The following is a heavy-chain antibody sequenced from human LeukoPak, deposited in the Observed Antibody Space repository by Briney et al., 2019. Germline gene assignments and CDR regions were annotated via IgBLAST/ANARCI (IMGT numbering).Heavy chain of an antibody. D-gene: IGHD7-27*01. CDR3: VRDRELGY. Sequence: SETLSLTCTVSGGSISNYYWSWIRQPPGKGLEWIGYIYQSGSTDYNPSLKSRVTISADTSKNQFSLKLNSETAVDTAVYYCVRDRELGYWGQGILVTVSS. CDR1: GGSISNYY. V-gene: IGHV4-59*01. J-gene: IGHJ4*02. CDR2: IYQSGST.